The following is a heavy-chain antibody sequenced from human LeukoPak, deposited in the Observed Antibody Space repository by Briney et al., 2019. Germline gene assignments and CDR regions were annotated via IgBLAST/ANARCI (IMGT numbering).Heavy chain of an antibody. J-gene: IGHJ4*02. D-gene: IGHD6-6*01. CDR3: GRVVKAYSSSEEGPHYFDY. Sequence: GGALRLSCASSGFTFSTYTMNWVRQAPGKGLDWVSCISSSSSYRYYADSVKGRFTISRDNARNSLYLQMNSLRAEDTAVYFCGRVVKAYSSSEEGPHYFDYWGQGTLVTVSS. CDR1: GFTFSTYT. V-gene: IGHV3-21*01. CDR2: ISSSSSYR.